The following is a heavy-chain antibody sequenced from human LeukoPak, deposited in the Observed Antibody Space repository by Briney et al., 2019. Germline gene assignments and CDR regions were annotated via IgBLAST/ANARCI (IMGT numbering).Heavy chain of an antibody. CDR3: ARGYCGGDCYSYYYYYYGMDV. Sequence: SETLSLTCAVYGGSFSGYYWSWIRQPPGKGLEWIGEINHSGSTNYNPSLKSRVTISVDTSKNQFSLKLSSVTAADMAVYYCARGYCGGDCYSYYYYYYGMDVWGQGTTVTVSS. CDR1: GGSFSGYY. J-gene: IGHJ6*02. V-gene: IGHV4-34*01. CDR2: INHSGST. D-gene: IGHD2-21*02.